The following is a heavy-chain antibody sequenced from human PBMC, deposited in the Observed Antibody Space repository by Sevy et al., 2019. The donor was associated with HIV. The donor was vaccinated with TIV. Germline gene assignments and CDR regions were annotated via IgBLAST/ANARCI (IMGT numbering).Heavy chain of an antibody. CDR3: ARDQGQWLVRRGGAFDI. J-gene: IGHJ3*02. D-gene: IGHD6-19*01. Sequence: GGSLRLSCAASGFTFSSYGIHWVRQAPGKGLEWVAVIWYDGSNKYYADSVKGRFTISRDNSKNTLYLQMNSLRAEDTAVYYCARDQGQWLVRRGGAFDIWGQGTMVTVSS. CDR1: GFTFSSYG. V-gene: IGHV3-33*01. CDR2: IWYDGSNK.